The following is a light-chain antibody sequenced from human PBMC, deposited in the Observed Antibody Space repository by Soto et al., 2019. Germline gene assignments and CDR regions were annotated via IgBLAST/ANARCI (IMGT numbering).Light chain of an antibody. CDR2: DVS. CDR1: SSDIGGYNY. CDR3: SSYTSTSTLYV. V-gene: IGLV2-14*03. J-gene: IGLJ1*01. Sequence: QSALTQPASVSGSPGQSITISCTGTSSDIGGYNYVSWYQQLPGKVPKLIIYDVSNRPSGVSDRFSGSKSGNAASLTISGLQAEHEADYYCSSYTSTSTLYVFGTGNKVTVL.